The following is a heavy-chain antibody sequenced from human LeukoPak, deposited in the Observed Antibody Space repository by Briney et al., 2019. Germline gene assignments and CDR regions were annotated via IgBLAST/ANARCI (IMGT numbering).Heavy chain of an antibody. CDR3: VRVGLANCGGDCSS. Sequence: PAGSLRLSCAVSGFTFSDHYMDWVRQAPGKGLEWVGRIRNKANSYTTEYAASVRGRFTISRDDSKNSLYLQMNSLKTEDTAVYYCVRVGLANCGGDCSSWGQGTLATVSS. D-gene: IGHD2-21*02. CDR1: GFTFSDHY. CDR2: IRNKANSYTT. V-gene: IGHV3-72*01. J-gene: IGHJ4*02.